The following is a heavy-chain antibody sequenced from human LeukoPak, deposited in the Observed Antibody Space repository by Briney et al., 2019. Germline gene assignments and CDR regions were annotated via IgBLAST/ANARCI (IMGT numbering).Heavy chain of an antibody. V-gene: IGHV3-7*01. CDR3: ARVLFVGKLRFFPDAFDI. D-gene: IGHD3-3*01. Sequence: GGSLILSCAASGFTFSTYWMSWVRQAPGKGLEWVANIKPDGSEIYYMDSVKGQFTISRDNAKNSLYLQMNSLSAEDTAIYYCARVLFVGKLRFFPDAFDIWGQGTMVTVSS. CDR1: GFTFSTYW. J-gene: IGHJ3*02. CDR2: IKPDGSEI.